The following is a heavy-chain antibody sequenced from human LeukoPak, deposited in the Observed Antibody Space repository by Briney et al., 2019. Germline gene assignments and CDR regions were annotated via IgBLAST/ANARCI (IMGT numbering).Heavy chain of an antibody. CDR1: GGSISSGGYY. J-gene: IGHJ4*02. Sequence: SETLSLTCTVSGGSISSGGYYWSWIRQQPGKGLEWVGYIYYSGSTYYNPSLKSRVTISVDTSKNQFSLKLSSVTAADTAVYYCARVVDCSSTSCYVKSVFDFWGQGTLVAVSS. CDR2: IYYSGST. CDR3: ARVVDCSSTSCYVKSVFDF. V-gene: IGHV4-31*03. D-gene: IGHD2-2*01.